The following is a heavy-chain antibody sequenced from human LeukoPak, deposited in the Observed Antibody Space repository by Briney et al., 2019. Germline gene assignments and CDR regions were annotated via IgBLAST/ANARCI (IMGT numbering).Heavy chain of an antibody. V-gene: IGHV4-59*01. CDR3: ARVPSREVTTDRSYFDY. D-gene: IGHD4-11*01. CDR1: GGSLSSYY. J-gene: IGHJ4*02. CDR2: IYYSGST. Sequence: SETLSLTCTVSGGSLSSYYWSWLRQPPGKGLEWIGYIYYSGSTNYNPSLKSRVTISVDTSKNQFSLKLSSVTAADTAVYYCARVPSREVTTDRSYFDYWGQGTLVTVSS.